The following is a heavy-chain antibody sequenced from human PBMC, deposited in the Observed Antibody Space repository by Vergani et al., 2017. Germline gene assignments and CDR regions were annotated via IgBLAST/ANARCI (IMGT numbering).Heavy chain of an antibody. CDR2: ISSSGSTI. CDR3: ARDLIVGATPFDY. D-gene: IGHD1-26*01. V-gene: IGHV3-48*03. Sequence: EVQLVESGGGLVQPGGSLRLSCAASGFTFSSYEMNWVRQAPGKGLEWVSYISSSGSTIYYADSVKGRFTISRDNAKNSLYLQMNSLRAEDTAVYYCARDLIVGATPFDYWGQGTLVTVSS. J-gene: IGHJ4*02. CDR1: GFTFSSYE.